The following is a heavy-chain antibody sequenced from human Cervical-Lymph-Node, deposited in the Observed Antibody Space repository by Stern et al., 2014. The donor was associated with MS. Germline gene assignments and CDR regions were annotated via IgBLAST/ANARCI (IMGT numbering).Heavy chain of an antibody. CDR1: GFTFSDYY. D-gene: IGHD6-19*01. CDR3: VRMAGTVYFYGLDV. J-gene: IGHJ6*02. CDR2: IPSATSST. V-gene: IGHV3-11*06. Sequence: QVQLVESGGGLVKPGGSLRLSCAASGFTFSDYYMTWIRQAPGQGLEWVSYIPSATSSTNYADSVKGRFTISRDNAKNSLFLQMNSLRAEDTAVYYCVRMAGTVYFYGLDVWGHGTTVTVSS.